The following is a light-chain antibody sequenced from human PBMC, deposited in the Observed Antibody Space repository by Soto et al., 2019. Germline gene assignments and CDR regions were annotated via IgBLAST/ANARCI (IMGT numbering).Light chain of an antibody. CDR2: GAS. V-gene: IGKV3-20*01. CDR3: QQYVSSVT. CDR1: QSVDSSF. Sequence: EIVLTQSPGSLSLSPGERATLSCRASQSVDSSFFAWHQQKPGQAPRLLIYGASNRATGIPDRFSGSGSGTDFTLTISRLEPEDFAVYYCQQYVSSVTFGQGTKVEIK. J-gene: IGKJ1*01.